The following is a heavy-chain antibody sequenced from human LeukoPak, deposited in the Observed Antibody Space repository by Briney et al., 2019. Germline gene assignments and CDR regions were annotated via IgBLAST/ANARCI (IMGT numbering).Heavy chain of an antibody. J-gene: IGHJ5*02. V-gene: IGHV3-23*01. Sequence: GGSLRLSCAASGFTFSSYAMSWVRQAPGKGLEWVSAISGSGGGTYYADSVKGRFTISRDNSKNTLYLQMNSLRAEDTAVYYCAKRPPMIVVVITTPAWGQGTLVTVSS. D-gene: IGHD3-22*01. CDR3: AKRPPMIVVVITTPA. CDR2: ISGSGGGT. CDR1: GFTFSSYA.